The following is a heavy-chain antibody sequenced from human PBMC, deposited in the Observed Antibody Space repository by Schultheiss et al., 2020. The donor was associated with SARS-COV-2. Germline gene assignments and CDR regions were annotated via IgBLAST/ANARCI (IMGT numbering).Heavy chain of an antibody. J-gene: IGHJ4*02. CDR3: ARDSGGSFDY. CDR2: IYHSGST. CDR1: GGSISSSNW. D-gene: IGHD2-15*01. Sequence: SETLSLTCTVSGGSISSSNWWSWVRQPPGKGLEWIGEIYHSGSTNYNPSLKSRVTISVDTSKNQFSLKLSSVTAADTAVYYCARDSGGSFDYWGQGTLVTVSS. V-gene: IGHV4-4*02.